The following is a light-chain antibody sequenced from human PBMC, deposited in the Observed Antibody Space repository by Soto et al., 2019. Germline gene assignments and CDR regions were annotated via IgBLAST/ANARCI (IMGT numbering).Light chain of an antibody. CDR3: CAYADTFYV. CDR2: DVS. V-gene: IGLV2-11*01. CDR1: SSDVGSYKA. Sequence: QSVLTQPRSVSGSPGQSVTISCTGTSSDVGSYKAVSWYQHHTGKAPKLMIYDVSERPSGVPDRFSGSKSGNTASLTISGLQAEDEANYYCCAYADTFYVFGTGTKLTVL. J-gene: IGLJ1*01.